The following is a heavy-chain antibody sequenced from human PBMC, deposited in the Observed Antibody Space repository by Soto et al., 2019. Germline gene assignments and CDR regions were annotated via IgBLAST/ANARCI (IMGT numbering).Heavy chain of an antibody. CDR1: GGSFSGYY. CDR2: INHSGST. CDR3: ARGAYCSGGSCYSAGPPGMDYFDY. Sequence: QVQLQQWGAGLLKPSETLSLTCAVYGGSFSGYYWSWIRQPPGKGLEWIGEINHSGSTNYNPSLKSRVTRSVDTSKHQFALKLSSVTAADTAVYYCARGAYCSGGSCYSAGPPGMDYFDYWGQGTLVTVSS. J-gene: IGHJ4*02. V-gene: IGHV4-34*01. D-gene: IGHD2-15*01.